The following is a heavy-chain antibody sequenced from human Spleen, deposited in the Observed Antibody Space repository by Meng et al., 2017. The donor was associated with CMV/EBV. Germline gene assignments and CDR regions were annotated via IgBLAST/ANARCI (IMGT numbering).Heavy chain of an antibody. CDR1: GFNVSHNY. J-gene: IGHJ5*02. CDR3: ARNYDILTGNYASWFDP. CDR2: IYRGGEI. D-gene: IGHD3-9*01. V-gene: IGHV3-66*02. Sequence: GFNVSHNYVSWVRQAPGKGLEWLSVIYRGGEIFYSESVKGRLTISRDNSKNTIYLQMNSLRAEDTAVYYCARNYDILTGNYASWFDPWGQGTLVTVSS.